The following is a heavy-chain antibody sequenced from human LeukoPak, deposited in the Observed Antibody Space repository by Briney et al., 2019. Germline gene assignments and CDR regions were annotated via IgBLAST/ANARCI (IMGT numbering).Heavy chain of an antibody. Sequence: GGSLRLSCAASGFTFSSYAMSWVRQAPGKGLEWVSAISGSGGSTYYADSVKGRFTISRDNAKNSLYLQMNSLRAEDTAVYYCARARAAYCGGDCFTTDYWGQGTLVTVSS. J-gene: IGHJ4*02. CDR1: GFTFSSYA. V-gene: IGHV3-23*01. D-gene: IGHD2-21*02. CDR3: ARARAAYCGGDCFTTDY. CDR2: ISGSGGST.